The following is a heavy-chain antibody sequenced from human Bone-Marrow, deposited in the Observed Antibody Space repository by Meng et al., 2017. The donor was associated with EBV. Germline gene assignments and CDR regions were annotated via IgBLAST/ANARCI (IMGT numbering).Heavy chain of an antibody. CDR3: ARVRGSDYTDYSLNY. CDR2: IYHSGST. CDR1: GASINSGDYS. J-gene: IGHJ4*02. D-gene: IGHD4-11*01. V-gene: IGHV4-30-2*01. Sequence: PLRGSGAGLGKPSQTLSLSCAVSGASINSGDYSWTWSRQPPGRGLEWIGYIYHSGSTHYNPSLKSRVTISVDRSKNQFSLQLTSVTAADTAVYFCARVRGSDYTDYSLNYWGQGTLVTVSS.